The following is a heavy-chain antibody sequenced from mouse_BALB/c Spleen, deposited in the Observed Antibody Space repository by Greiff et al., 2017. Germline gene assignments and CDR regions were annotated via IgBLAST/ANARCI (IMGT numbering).Heavy chain of an antibody. CDR3: ARAYRYDVWFAY. Sequence: DVKLVESGGGLVKPGGSLKLSCAASGFTFSDYYMYWVRQTPEKRLEWVATISDGGSYTYYPDSVKGRFTISRDNAKNNLYLQMSSLKSEDTAMYYCARAYRYDVWFAYWGQGTLVTVSA. CDR2: ISDGGSYT. D-gene: IGHD2-14*01. V-gene: IGHV5-4*02. J-gene: IGHJ3*01. CDR1: GFTFSDYY.